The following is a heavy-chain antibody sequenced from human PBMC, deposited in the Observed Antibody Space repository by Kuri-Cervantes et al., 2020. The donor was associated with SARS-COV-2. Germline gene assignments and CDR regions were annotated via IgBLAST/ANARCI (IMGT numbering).Heavy chain of an antibody. D-gene: IGHD3-3*01. V-gene: IGHV3-30-3*01. CDR2: ISYDGSNK. CDR1: GFNYLNYA. J-gene: IGHJ4*02. Sequence: GESLKISCSASGFNYLNYAIHWVRQAPGKGLEWVAVISYDGSNKYYADSVKGRFTISRDNSKNTLYLQMNSLRAEDTAVYYCARDPNHPLRFLEWLSPLFDYWGQGTLVTVSS. CDR3: ARDPNHPLRFLEWLSPLFDY.